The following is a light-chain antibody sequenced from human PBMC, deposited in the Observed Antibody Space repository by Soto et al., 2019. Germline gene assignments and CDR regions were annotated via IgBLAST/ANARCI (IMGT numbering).Light chain of an antibody. CDR2: PAS. CDR3: QHLRTYPFS. J-gene: IGKJ2*03. V-gene: IGKV1-9*01. Sequence: DIQLTQSPSFLSASVGDRVTVSCRASQDISTSLAWFQQKAGKVPQLLVYPASTLQDGVPSRFSGSGSGTYFTLTINNLQAEDFATYYCQHLRTYPFSFGPGTKLDLK. CDR1: QDISTS.